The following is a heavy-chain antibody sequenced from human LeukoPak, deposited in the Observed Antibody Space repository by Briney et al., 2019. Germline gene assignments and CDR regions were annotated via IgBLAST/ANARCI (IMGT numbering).Heavy chain of an antibody. Sequence: GESLKISCWGSGYRFTKYWIVWVGQMPGKGLEWMGIIYPGNSETRYSPSFEGQVTISSDKSINTAYLQWNSLKASDTAIYYCARQEYYGLSGHQFDYWGRGTLVTVSS. CDR2: IYPGNSET. CDR3: ARQEYYGLSGHQFDY. V-gene: IGHV5-51*01. CDR1: GYRFTKYW. D-gene: IGHD3-10*01. J-gene: IGHJ4*02.